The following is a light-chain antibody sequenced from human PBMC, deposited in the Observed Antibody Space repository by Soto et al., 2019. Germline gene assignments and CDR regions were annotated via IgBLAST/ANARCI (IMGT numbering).Light chain of an antibody. Sequence: EIFMTQSPATLSVSPGEKVILSCRASESVGSTLAWYQQKPGQAPRLLIRGETTRATGVPARFSGSGSGTEFTFAIGSLQTGRFPVYYCQRYSTSLTFGGGTTLEIK. CDR2: GET. CDR1: ESVGST. CDR3: QRYSTSLT. V-gene: IGKV3-15*01. J-gene: IGKJ4*02.